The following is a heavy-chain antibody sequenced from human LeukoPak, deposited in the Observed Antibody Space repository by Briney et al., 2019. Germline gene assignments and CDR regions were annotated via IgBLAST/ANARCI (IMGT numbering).Heavy chain of an antibody. D-gene: IGHD4-11*01. CDR3: ARRGARYSNYVGWFDP. CDR2: MNPNSGNT. V-gene: IGHV1-8*01. CDR1: GYTFTSYD. Sequence: ASVKVSCKASGYTFTSYDINWVRQATGQGLEWMGWMNPNSGNTGYAQKFQGRVTMTRNTSISTAYMELSSLRSEDTAVYYCARRGARYSNYVGWFDPWGQGTLVTVSS. J-gene: IGHJ5*02.